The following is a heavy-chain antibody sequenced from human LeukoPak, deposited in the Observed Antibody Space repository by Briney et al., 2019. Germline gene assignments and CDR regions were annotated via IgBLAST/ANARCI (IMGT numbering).Heavy chain of an antibody. CDR2: ISYDGSNK. Sequence: PGRSLRLSCAASGFTFSSYGMHWVRQAPGKGLEWVAVISYDGSNKYYADPVKGRFTISRDNSKNTLYLQMNSLRAEDTAVYYCAKDLRGCSSTSCYEGTNWGQGTLVTVSS. V-gene: IGHV3-30*18. J-gene: IGHJ4*02. D-gene: IGHD2-2*01. CDR3: AKDLRGCSSTSCYEGTN. CDR1: GFTFSSYG.